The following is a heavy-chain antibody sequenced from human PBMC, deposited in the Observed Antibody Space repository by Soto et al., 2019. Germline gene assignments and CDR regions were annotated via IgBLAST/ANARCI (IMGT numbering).Heavy chain of an antibody. V-gene: IGHV3-21*01. CDR1: GFTFSSYS. J-gene: IGHJ4*02. D-gene: IGHD6-19*01. Sequence: GGSLRLSCAASGFTFSSYSMNWVRQAPGKGLEWVSSISSSSSYIYYADSVKGRFTISRDNAKNSLYLQMNSLRAEDTAVYYCARDSIAVAGIDYWGQGTLVTVSS. CDR3: ARDSIAVAGIDY. CDR2: ISSSSSYI.